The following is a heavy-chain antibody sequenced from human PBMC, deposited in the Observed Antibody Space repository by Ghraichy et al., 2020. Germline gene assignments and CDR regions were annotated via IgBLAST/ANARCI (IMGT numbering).Heavy chain of an antibody. CDR2: LSPAANII. CDR3: ARGEFGLVD. D-gene: IGHD3/OR15-3a*01. CDR1: GFSLTDSW. V-gene: IGHV3-74*01. J-gene: IGHJ4*02. Sequence: LSLTCAASGFSLTDSWMYWVRQVPGKGLVWVSHLSPAANIINYVESVRGRFTISRDTAKNMLFLQMDSLRVDDTAIYYCARGEFGLVDWGRGTLVTVSA.